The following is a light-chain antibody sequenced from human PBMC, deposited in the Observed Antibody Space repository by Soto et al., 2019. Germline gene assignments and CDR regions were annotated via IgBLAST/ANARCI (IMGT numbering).Light chain of an antibody. V-gene: IGKV1-8*01. CDR1: QTISNW. CDR2: DAS. J-gene: IGKJ1*01. Sequence: GDRVAITCRASQTISNWMDWYQQKPGKAPKLLVYDASTLESGVPSRFSGSGSGTDFTLTISCLQSEDFATYYCQQYYSFPWTFGEGTKVDIK. CDR3: QQYYSFPWT.